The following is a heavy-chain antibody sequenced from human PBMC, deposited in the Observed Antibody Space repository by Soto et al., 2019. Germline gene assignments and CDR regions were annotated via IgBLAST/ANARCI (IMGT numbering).Heavy chain of an antibody. Sequence: GGSLRLSCAASGFTVSSNYMSWVRQAPGKGLERDSVIYSGGSTYYADSVKGRFTISRDNSKNTLYLQMNSLRAEDTAVYYCARNYDSTAGGAFDIWGQGTMVTVSS. V-gene: IGHV3-53*01. CDR2: IYSGGST. CDR3: ARNYDSTAGGAFDI. CDR1: GFTVSSNY. D-gene: IGHD3-22*01. J-gene: IGHJ3*02.